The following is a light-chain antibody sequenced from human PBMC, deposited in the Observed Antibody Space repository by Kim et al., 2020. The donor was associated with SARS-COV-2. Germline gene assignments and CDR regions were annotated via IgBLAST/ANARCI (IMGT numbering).Light chain of an antibody. Sequence: SASVGDRVTITCRASQSISGYLNWYQHKPGKAPKVLIYGSSSLQSGVPSRFSGSGSGTDFTLTISGLQLEDFATYYCQQSHTTPYSFGQGTRLEI. V-gene: IGKV1-39*01. J-gene: IGKJ2*03. CDR1: QSISGY. CDR2: GSS. CDR3: QQSHTTPYS.